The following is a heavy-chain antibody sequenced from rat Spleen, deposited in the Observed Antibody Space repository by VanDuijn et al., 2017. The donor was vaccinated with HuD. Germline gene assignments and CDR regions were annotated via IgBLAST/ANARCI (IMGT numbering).Heavy chain of an antibody. Sequence: EVQLVETGGGLVQPGGSLQVSCVASGFTFSDYDMAWVRQAPTKGLEWVASIGYDGSSTYYRDSVKGRFTISRDDAKSTLYLQMDSLRSEDTATYYCTTVGNYFNYWGQGVTVTVSS. CDR1: GFTFSDYD. D-gene: IGHD1-7*01. CDR3: TTVGNYFNY. V-gene: IGHV5-20*01. CDR2: IGYDGSST. J-gene: IGHJ2*01.